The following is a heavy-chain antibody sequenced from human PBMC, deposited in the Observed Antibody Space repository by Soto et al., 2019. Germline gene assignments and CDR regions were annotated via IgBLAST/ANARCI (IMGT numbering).Heavy chain of an antibody. J-gene: IGHJ5*02. CDR1: GGSISSSSYY. D-gene: IGHD6-19*01. CDR2: IYYTGST. V-gene: IGHV4-39*01. Sequence: QLQLQESGPGLVKPSETLSLTCTVSGGSISSSSYYWGWIRQPPGKGLEWIGSIYYTGSTYYNPSLKNGVTISVYTSKNRFSLKLSSVTAADTAVYDCARHSQAYSSGWYYRDWCDPWGQGTLVTVSS. CDR3: ARHSQAYSSGWYYRDWCDP.